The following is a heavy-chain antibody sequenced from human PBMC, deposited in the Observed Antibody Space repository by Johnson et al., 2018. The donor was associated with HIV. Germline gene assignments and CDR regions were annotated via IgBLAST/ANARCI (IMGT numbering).Heavy chain of an antibody. Sequence: MQLVESGGGLVQPGGSLRLSCAASGFTFSNYWMHWVRQAPGKGLVWVSRVNSDGSSLSYADSVKGRFTISRDNAKNTLYLQMNSLRAEDTAAYYCARELSHDAFEIWGQGTMVTVSS. CDR2: VNSDGSSL. V-gene: IGHV3-74*01. J-gene: IGHJ3*02. D-gene: IGHD3-3*02. CDR3: ARELSHDAFEI. CDR1: GFTFSNYW.